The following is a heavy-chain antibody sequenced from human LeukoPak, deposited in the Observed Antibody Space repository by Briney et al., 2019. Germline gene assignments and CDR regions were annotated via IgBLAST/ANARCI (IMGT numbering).Heavy chain of an antibody. Sequence: GGSLRLSCAASGFTFSSYAMSWVRQAPGKGLEWVSAISGSGGSTYYADSVKGRFTISRDNSKNTLYLQMNRLRAEDTAVYYCATDRFLEWPRPDYGMDVWGQGTTVTVSS. CDR1: GFTFSSYA. CDR3: ATDRFLEWPRPDYGMDV. V-gene: IGHV3-23*01. D-gene: IGHD3-3*01. J-gene: IGHJ6*02. CDR2: ISGSGGST.